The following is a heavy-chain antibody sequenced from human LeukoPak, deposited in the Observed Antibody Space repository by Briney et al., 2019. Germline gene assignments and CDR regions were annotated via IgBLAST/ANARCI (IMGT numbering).Heavy chain of an antibody. CDR2: TSYNGNIK. D-gene: IGHD3-22*01. J-gene: IGHJ4*02. Sequence: GGPLRLSCAASGFTFSSYGMHWVRQAPGKGLEWVAGTSYNGNIKYYADYVKGRFSISRDNSKNTLYLQMDSLRAEDTAVYYCAKGDNYYDSSGYYYVRALFDYWGQGTLVTVSS. CDR1: GFTFSSYG. V-gene: IGHV3-30*18. CDR3: AKGDNYYDSSGYYYVRALFDY.